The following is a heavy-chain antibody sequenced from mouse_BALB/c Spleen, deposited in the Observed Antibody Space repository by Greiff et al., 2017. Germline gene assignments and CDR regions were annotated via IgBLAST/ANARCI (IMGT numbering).Heavy chain of an antibody. CDR2: INPGSGGT. CDR3: ARHYYGIYAMDY. J-gene: IGHJ4*01. D-gene: IGHD2-1*01. Sequence: VQLQESGAELVRPGTSVKVSCKASGYAFTNYLIEWVKQRPGQGLEWIGVINPGSGGTNYNEKFKGKATLTADKSSSTAYMQLSSLTSDDSAVYFCARHYYGIYAMDYWGQGTSVTVSS. V-gene: IGHV1-54*01. CDR1: GYAFTNYL.